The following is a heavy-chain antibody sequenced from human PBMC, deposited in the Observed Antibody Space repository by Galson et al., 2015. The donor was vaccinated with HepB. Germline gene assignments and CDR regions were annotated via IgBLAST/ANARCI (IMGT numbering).Heavy chain of an antibody. CDR3: AKGQSSSSWFGDY. CDR1: GFTFTNYV. CDR2: INSGEGGT. Sequence: SLRLSCAASGFTFTNYVATWVRQAPGKGLEWVSGINSGEGGTYYAASVKGRFTISSDSSQNTLYLQMNDLRVEDTAVYYCAKGQSSSSWFGDYWGQGTLVTVSS. J-gene: IGHJ4*02. D-gene: IGHD6-13*01. V-gene: IGHV3-23*01.